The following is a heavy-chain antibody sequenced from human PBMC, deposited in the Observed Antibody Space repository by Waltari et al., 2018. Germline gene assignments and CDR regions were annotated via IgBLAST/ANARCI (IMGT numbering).Heavy chain of an antibody. CDR1: AFTFRSYR. CDR3: AREGIAARPGYYYMDV. Sequence: VQLVESGGGLVKPGGSLRLSFSASAFTFRSYRITWARQAPGKGLEWGSSISSSSSYIYYADSVKGRFTISRDNAKNSLYLQMNSLRAEDTAVYYCAREGIAARPGYYYMDVWGKGTTVTVAS. J-gene: IGHJ6*03. D-gene: IGHD6-6*01. CDR2: ISSSSSYI. V-gene: IGHV3-21*01.